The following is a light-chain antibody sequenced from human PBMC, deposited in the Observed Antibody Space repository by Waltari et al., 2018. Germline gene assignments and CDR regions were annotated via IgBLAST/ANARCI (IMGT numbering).Light chain of an antibody. CDR1: QGIRNY. Sequence: DIQMTQSPSAMSASVGDRVTITCRASQGIRNYLAWFQQKPGNAPKRLIYTASSLQRGVPSRFSGSGSGTEFTLTISSLQPEDFATYYCLQHSGYPITFGGGTKVEIK. CDR2: TAS. CDR3: LQHSGYPIT. V-gene: IGKV1-17*03. J-gene: IGKJ4*01.